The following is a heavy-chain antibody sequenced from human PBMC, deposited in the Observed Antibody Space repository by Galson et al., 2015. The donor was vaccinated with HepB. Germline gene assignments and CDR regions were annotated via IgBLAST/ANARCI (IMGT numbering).Heavy chain of an antibody. CDR3: ARPDYDFWSGYYTLGAFDI. CDR1: GFTFSSYW. J-gene: IGHJ3*02. CDR2: INSDGSST. V-gene: IGHV3-74*01. D-gene: IGHD3-3*01. Sequence: SLRLSCAASGFTFSSYWMHWVRQAPGKGLVWVSRINSDGSSTSYADSVKGRFTISRDNAKNTLYLQMNSLRAEDTAVYYCARPDYDFWSGYYTLGAFDIWGQGTMVTVSS.